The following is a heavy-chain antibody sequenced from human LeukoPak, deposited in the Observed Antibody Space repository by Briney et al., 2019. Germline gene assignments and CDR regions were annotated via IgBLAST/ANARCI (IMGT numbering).Heavy chain of an antibody. J-gene: IGHJ3*02. CDR2: ISSSSSYI. V-gene: IGHV3-21*01. CDR1: GFTFSSYS. Sequence: GRSLRLSCAASGFTFSSYSMNWVRQAPGKGLEWVSSISSSSSYIYYADSVKGRFTISRDNAKNSLYLQMNSLRAEDTAVYYCAKMWQQLVRFAGFDIWGQGTMVTVSS. CDR3: AKMWQQLVRFAGFDI. D-gene: IGHD6-13*01.